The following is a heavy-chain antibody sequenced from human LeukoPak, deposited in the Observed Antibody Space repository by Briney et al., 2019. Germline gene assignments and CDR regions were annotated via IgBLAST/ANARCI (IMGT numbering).Heavy chain of an antibody. D-gene: IGHD6-13*01. CDR2: ISGSGGST. J-gene: IGHJ4*02. CDR1: GCIFSSYT. CDR3: ARAYSSTRRNPVDY. Sequence: GGSLRLSFAASGCIFSSYTMSWVRQAPGKGLEWVSAISGSGGSTYYADSVKGRFTISRDNSKNTLYLQMNSLRVEDTAVYYCARAYSSTRRNPVDYWGQGNLVTVSA. V-gene: IGHV3-23*01.